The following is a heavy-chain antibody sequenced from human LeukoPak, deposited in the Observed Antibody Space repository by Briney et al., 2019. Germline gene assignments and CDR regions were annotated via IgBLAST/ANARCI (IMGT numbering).Heavy chain of an antibody. J-gene: IGHJ3*02. D-gene: IGHD5-12*01. V-gene: IGHV3-7*01. CDR1: GFTFRRHW. CDR2: IKQDGSEK. CDR3: TKLSAGYDI. Sequence: GGSLRLSCAASGFTFRRHWMSWIRQSPGKGLEWVANIKQDGSEKYYLDSVKGRFTVSKDNAKNSLYLEMNSLRVEDTAVYYCTKLSAGYDIWGQGTMVTVSS.